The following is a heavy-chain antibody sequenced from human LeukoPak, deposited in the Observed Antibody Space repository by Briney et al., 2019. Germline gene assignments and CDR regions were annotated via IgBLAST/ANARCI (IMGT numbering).Heavy chain of an antibody. V-gene: IGHV4-34*01. D-gene: IGHD3-9*01. Sequence: SETLSLTCAVYGGSFSGYYWSWIRQPPGKGLEWIGEINHSGSTNYNPSLKSRVTISVDTSKNQFSLKLSSVTAADTAVYYCARAPWLRYYFDYWGQGTLVTVSS. CDR3: ARAPWLRYYFDY. CDR2: INHSGST. J-gene: IGHJ4*02. CDR1: GGSFSGYY.